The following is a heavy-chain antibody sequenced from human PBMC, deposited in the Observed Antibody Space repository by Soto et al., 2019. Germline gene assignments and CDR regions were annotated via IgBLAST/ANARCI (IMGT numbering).Heavy chain of an antibody. CDR2: IYSGGRT. J-gene: IGHJ5*01. Sequence: PGGSLRLSCAASGFIVSSGHMSWVRQAPGKGLEWVSVIYSGGRTHYADSVKGRFTISRDNSKNSLYLQMNSLRAEDTAVYYCARDSDSSGYHWFDPWGQGTLVTVSS. CDR3: ARDSDSSGYHWFDP. CDR1: GFIVSSGH. D-gene: IGHD3-22*01. V-gene: IGHV3-53*01.